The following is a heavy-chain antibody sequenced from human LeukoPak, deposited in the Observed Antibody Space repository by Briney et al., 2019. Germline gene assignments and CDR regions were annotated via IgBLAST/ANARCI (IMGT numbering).Heavy chain of an antibody. D-gene: IGHD6-19*01. Sequence: SETLSLTCAVYGGSFSGYYWSWIRQPPGKGLEWIGEINHSGSTNYNPSLKSRVTISVDTSKNQFSLKLSSVTAADTAVYYCARLAHSSGYLAFDYWGQGTLVTVSS. CDR2: INHSGST. J-gene: IGHJ4*02. CDR3: ARLAHSSGYLAFDY. V-gene: IGHV4-34*01. CDR1: GGSFSGYY.